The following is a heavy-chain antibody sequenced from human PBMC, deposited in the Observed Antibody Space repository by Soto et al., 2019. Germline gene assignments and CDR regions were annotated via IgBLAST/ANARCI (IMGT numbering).Heavy chain of an antibody. CDR3: ACGETQRYYYGMDV. CDR2: IIPIFGTA. Sequence: QVQLVQSGAEVKKPGSSVKVSCKASGGTFSSYAISWVRQAPGQGLEWMGGIIPIFGTADYAQKFQGRVTITAAESTSTAYMQLSSLRSQDTAVYYFACGETQRYYYGMDVWGQGTTVTVSS. J-gene: IGHJ6*02. V-gene: IGHV1-69*12. D-gene: IGHD2-21*01. CDR1: GGTFSSYA.